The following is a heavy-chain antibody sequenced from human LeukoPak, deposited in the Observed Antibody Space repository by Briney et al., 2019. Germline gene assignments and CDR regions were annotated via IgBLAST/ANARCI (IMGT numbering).Heavy chain of an antibody. CDR3: ARDEGIAAARVDYYYYGMDV. V-gene: IGHV1-18*01. J-gene: IGHJ6*02. Sequence: ASVKVSCKASGGTFSSYAISWVRQAPGQGLEWMGWISAYNGNTNYAQKLQGRVTMTTDTSTSTAYMKLRSLRSDDTAVYYCARDEGIAAARVDYYYYGMDVWGQGTTVTVSS. D-gene: IGHD6-13*01. CDR1: GGTFSSYA. CDR2: ISAYNGNT.